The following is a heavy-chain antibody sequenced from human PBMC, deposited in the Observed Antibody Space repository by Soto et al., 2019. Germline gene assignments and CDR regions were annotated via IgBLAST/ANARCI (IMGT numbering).Heavy chain of an antibody. Sequence: EVQLVESGGGLVQPGGSLTPSCAASGFTVSNHWMHWVRQAPGRGLESISRIKTDGTYTDYADSVKGRFTISRDNAKNMLYLQMDSLRPEDTAVYYCARPKGAAYSAFDVWGQGTVVTVSS. CDR3: ARPKGAAYSAFDV. D-gene: IGHD2-21*01. CDR1: GFTVSNHW. CDR2: IKTDGTYT. V-gene: IGHV3-74*01. J-gene: IGHJ3*01.